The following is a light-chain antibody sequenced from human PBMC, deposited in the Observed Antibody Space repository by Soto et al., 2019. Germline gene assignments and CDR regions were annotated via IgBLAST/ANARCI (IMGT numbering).Light chain of an antibody. CDR2: GAS. Sequence: RVMTQSPGTLAMSPGERATLFCRASQTVSSNLAWYQQKPGQAPSLLIYGASTRATGIPARFSGSGSGTDFTLTISDVQPEDFAVYYCQPYNNWPPITFGQGTKVHIK. J-gene: IGKJ1*01. V-gene: IGKV3-15*01. CDR1: QTVSSN. CDR3: QPYNNWPPIT.